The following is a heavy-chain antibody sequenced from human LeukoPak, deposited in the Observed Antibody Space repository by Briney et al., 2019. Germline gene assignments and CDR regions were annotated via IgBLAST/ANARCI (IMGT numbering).Heavy chain of an antibody. CDR1: GFTFSTYW. CDR2: INSDGSSA. J-gene: IGHJ4*02. CDR3: VRADSTSSFDH. Sequence: PGGSLRLSCTASGFTFSTYWMHWVRQAPGRGLVRVSRINSDGSSASYADSVKGRFTISRDNAKNTLYLQMNSLRAEDTALYYCVRADSTSSFDHWGQGTLVTVSS. D-gene: IGHD2-2*01. V-gene: IGHV3-74*01.